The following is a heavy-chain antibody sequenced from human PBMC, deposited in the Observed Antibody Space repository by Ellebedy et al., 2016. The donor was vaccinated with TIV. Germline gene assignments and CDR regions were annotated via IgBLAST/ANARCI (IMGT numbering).Heavy chain of an antibody. V-gene: IGHV4-59*08. CDR1: GGSISSYY. J-gene: IGHJ6*02. CDR3: GVRGVSYYYGMDV. D-gene: IGHD3-16*02. Sequence: SETLSLTCTVSGGSISSYYWSWIRQPPGKGLEWIGYIYYSGSTNYNPSLKSRVTISVDTSKNQFSLKLSSVTAADTAVYYCGVRGVSYYYGMDVWGQGTTVAVSS. CDR2: IYYSGST.